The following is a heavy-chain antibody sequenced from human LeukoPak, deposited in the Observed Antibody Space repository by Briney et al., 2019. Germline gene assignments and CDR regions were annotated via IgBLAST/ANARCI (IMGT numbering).Heavy chain of an antibody. J-gene: IGHJ4*02. CDR1: GFTFSTYA. CDR3: AKEGHYDILTGYYLDY. D-gene: IGHD3-9*01. V-gene: IGHV3-23*01. Sequence: PGGSLRLSCAASGFTFSTYAMTWVRQAPGKGLEWVSGISGGGDNTYYADSVKGRVTITRDNSKNRLYLQMNSLRAEDTAVYYCAKEGHYDILTGYYLDYWGQGTLVTVSS. CDR2: ISGGGDNT.